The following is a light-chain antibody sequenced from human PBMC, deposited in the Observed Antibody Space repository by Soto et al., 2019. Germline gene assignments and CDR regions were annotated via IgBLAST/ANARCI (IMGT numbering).Light chain of an antibody. Sequence: DVVMTQTPLSLSVAPGQSASISCKSSQSLLRITGETFLFWYLQKPGQSPQLLIYEVSTRVSGVPDRFSGSGSGTDFTLEISRVETDDVGIYYCMQSTQLPPTFGQGTRLEIK. J-gene: IGKJ5*01. V-gene: IGKV2D-29*02. CDR3: MQSTQLPPT. CDR1: QSLLRITGETF. CDR2: EVS.